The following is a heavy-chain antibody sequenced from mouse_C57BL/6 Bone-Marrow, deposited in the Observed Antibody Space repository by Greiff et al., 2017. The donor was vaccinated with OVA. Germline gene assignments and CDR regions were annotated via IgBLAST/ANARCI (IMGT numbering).Heavy chain of an antibody. J-gene: IGHJ4*01. D-gene: IGHD3-2*02. CDR2: INYDGSST. CDR3: ARQLRLRHYYAMDY. Sequence: EVKVVESEGGLVQPGSSMKLSCTASGFTFSDYYMAWVRQVPEKGLEWVANINYDGSSTYYLDSLKSRFIISRDNAKNILYLQMSSLKSEDTATYYCARQLRLRHYYAMDYWGQGTSVTVSS. V-gene: IGHV5-16*01. CDR1: GFTFSDYY.